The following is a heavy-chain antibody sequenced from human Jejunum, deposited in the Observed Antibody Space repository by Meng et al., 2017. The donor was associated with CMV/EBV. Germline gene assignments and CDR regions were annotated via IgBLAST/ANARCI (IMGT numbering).Heavy chain of an antibody. V-gene: IGHV3-53*01. CDR3: AYSSSWAHFDY. CDR1: GFPGSSNY. CDR2: IYSDGTT. D-gene: IGHD6-13*01. J-gene: IGHJ4*02. Sequence: ALGFPGSSNYMSWGRPAPGEGLEWVSIIYSDGTTYFADSVKGRFTISRDKSKNTLDLQMNSLRAEDMAVYYCAYSSSWAHFDYWGQGTLVTVSS.